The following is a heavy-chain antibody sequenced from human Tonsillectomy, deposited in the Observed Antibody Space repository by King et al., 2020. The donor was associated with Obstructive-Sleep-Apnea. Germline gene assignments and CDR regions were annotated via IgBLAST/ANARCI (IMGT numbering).Heavy chain of an antibody. CDR3: AKTPYRYYGLDV. V-gene: IGHV3-74*02. CDR2: INSDGSST. CDR1: GFTFSSYL. D-gene: IGHD3-16*02. J-gene: IGHJ6*02. Sequence: VQLVESGGGLVQPGGSLRLSCAASGFTFSSYLMFWVRQTPGKGLVWVSRINSDGSSTSHADSVKGRFTISRENAKNTLYLQMNSLRVEDTAVYYCAKTPYRYYGLDVWGQGTTVTVSS.